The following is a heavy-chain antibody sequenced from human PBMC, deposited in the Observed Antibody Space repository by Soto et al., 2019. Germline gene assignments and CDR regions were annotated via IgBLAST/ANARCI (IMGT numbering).Heavy chain of an antibody. CDR3: AKSGYDFWSGYYNGSWFYYYMDV. D-gene: IGHD3-3*01. Sequence: PGGSLRLSWAAAGFTYSSYPMHSERQAQGKGLEWVAVISYDGSNKYYADSVKGRFTISRDNSKNTLYLQMNSLRAEDTAVYYCAKSGYDFWSGYYNGSWFYYYMDVWSKGTTVTVSS. J-gene: IGHJ6*03. V-gene: IGHV3-30-3*02. CDR2: ISYDGSNK. CDR1: GFTYSSYP.